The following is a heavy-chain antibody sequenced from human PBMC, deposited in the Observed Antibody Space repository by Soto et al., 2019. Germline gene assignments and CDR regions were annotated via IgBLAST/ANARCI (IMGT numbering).Heavy chain of an antibody. D-gene: IGHD3-16*01. CDR3: ARDHPLRCGMDV. J-gene: IGHJ6*02. CDR1: GFTFSSYW. CDR2: SNSDGSST. V-gene: IGHV3-74*01. Sequence: EVQLVESGGGLVQPGGSLRLSCAASGFTFSSYWMHWVRQAPGKWLVWVSRSNSDGSSTSYADSVKGRFTISRDNAKNTLYLQMNSLRAEDTAVYYCARDHPLRCGMDVWGQGTTVTVSS.